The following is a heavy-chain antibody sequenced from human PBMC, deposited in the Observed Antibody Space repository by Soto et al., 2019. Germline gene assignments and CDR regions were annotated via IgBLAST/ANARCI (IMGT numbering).Heavy chain of an antibody. CDR2: INAGNGDT. CDR3: VTEEQWPS. V-gene: IGHV1-3*01. D-gene: IGHD1-1*01. Sequence: QWVRQAPGQGLERMGWINAGNGDTKYSQNFQGRVTITSDTSATTAYMELSGLRSEDTALYYCVTEEQWPSWGQGTLVTVSS. J-gene: IGHJ5*02.